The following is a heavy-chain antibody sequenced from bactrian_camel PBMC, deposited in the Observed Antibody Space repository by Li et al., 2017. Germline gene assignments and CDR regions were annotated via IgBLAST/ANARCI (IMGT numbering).Heavy chain of an antibody. CDR2: VASSGST. V-gene: IGHV3S55*01. CDR1: GRTIGTYSRYC. Sequence: VQLAESGGGSVQAGGSLRLSCAVSGRTIGTYSRYCMAWFRQAPGKEREGVAAVASSGSTTYTDSVKGRFTISKDNANNTLYLQMNRLQSEDTAMYYCARGGSCTSTSWKASEKYSYWGQGTQVTVS. J-gene: IGHJ4*01. D-gene: IGHD2*01. CDR3: ARGGSCTSTSWKASEKYSY.